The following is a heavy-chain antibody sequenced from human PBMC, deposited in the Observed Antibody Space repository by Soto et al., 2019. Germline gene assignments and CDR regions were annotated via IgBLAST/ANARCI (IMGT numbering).Heavy chain of an antibody. CDR1: GGTFTSYA. CDR3: ARGTRDCSTSSCHSAQEYFRHDMDV. J-gene: IGHJ6*02. D-gene: IGHD2-2*01. V-gene: IGHV1-69*01. CDR2: IIPMYNSP. Sequence: QVQLVQAGAEVQKPGSSVKVSCKASGGTFTSYAISWVRQAPGQGLEWMGGIIPMYNSPTYAQKFRGRLTITADGSTRTAYEDLSSLSPEDPAEYYCARGTRDCSTSSCHSAQEYFRHDMDVWGQGTTVTVSS.